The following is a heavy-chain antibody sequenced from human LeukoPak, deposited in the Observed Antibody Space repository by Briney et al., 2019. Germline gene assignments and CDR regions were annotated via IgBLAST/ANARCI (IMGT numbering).Heavy chain of an antibody. J-gene: IGHJ6*02. CDR1: EFTFSRYS. CDR3: ARDGDSSGYKYYYYYYGMDV. D-gene: IGHD3-22*01. CDR2: ISSGRNYI. Sequence: GGSLRLSCAASEFTFSRYSMNWVRQAPGKGLEWVSSISSGRNYIYYADSVKGRFTISRDNAKNSLYLQMNSLRAEDAAVYYCARDGDSSGYKYYYYYYGMDVWGQGTTVTVSS. V-gene: IGHV3-21*04.